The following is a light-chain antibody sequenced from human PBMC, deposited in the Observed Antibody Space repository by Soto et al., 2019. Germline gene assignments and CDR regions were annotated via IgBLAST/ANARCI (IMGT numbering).Light chain of an antibody. CDR3: SSYAGSNNKV. CDR2: EVS. J-gene: IGLJ1*01. Sequence: SVLTQPPSAARAPGQSVPIPCPGNSSGVGGYNYVSWYQQHPGKAPKLMIYEVSKRPSGVPDRFSGSKSGNTASLTVSGLQAEDEADYYCSSYAGSNNKVFGTGTKVTVL. V-gene: IGLV2-8*01. CDR1: SSGVGGYNY.